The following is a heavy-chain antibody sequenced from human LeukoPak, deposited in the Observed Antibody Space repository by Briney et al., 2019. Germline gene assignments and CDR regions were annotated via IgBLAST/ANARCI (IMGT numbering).Heavy chain of an antibody. CDR3: ARDRGYDFWSGSFDL. V-gene: IGHV3-13*01. CDR2: IGTGGDT. J-gene: IGHJ2*01. D-gene: IGHD3-3*01. Sequence: PGGSLRLSCEAPGFSFNSYDRHGFRQVTGKGLKWVSAIGTGGDTYYADFVKGRFTISRENAKKSFYLEMNCLSAGDTAVYYCARDRGYDFWSGSFDLWGRGTVVTVSS. CDR1: GFSFNSYD.